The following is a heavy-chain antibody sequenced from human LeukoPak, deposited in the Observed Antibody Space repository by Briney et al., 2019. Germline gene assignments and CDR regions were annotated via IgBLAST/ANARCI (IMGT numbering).Heavy chain of an antibody. J-gene: IGHJ4*02. CDR1: GYTFTSYG. CDR3: ARDGRQCQQLFPGADY. CDR2: IRAYNGNT. V-gene: IGHV1-18*01. Sequence: GASVKVSCKVSGYTFTSYGISWVRQAPGHGREWMGWIRAYNGNTNYAQKLQGRVTMTTDTSTSTAYMELRSLRSDDTAVYYCARDGRQCQQLFPGADYWGQGTLVTVSS. D-gene: IGHD6-13*01.